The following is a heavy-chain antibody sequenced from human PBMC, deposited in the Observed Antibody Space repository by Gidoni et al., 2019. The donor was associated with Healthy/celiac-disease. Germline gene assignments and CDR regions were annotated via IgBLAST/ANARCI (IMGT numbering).Heavy chain of an antibody. CDR3: AKDQGSGSYYMSRYGMDV. D-gene: IGHD3-10*01. J-gene: IGHJ6*02. CDR1: GFTFSSYA. CDR2: ISGSGGST. V-gene: IGHV3-23*01. Sequence: EVQLLESGGGLVQPGGSLRLSCAASGFTFSSYAMSWVRQAPGKGLEWVSAISGSGGSTYYADSVKGRFTISRDNSKNTLYLQMNSLRAEDTAVYYCAKDQGSGSYYMSRYGMDVWGQGTTVTVSS.